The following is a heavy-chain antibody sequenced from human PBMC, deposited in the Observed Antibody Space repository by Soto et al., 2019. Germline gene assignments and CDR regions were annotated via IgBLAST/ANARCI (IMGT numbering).Heavy chain of an antibody. CDR2: ISSGSKTI. D-gene: IGHD1-26*01. CDR1: GFTFSGYS. CDR3: VREDSLGARCFDY. Sequence: TAGSLRLSCAASGFTFSGYSVNWVRQAPGKGLEWVSYISSGSKTIYYAESVKGRFTVSRDNARNSHYLHMNSLRDEDTAVYYRVREDSLGARCFDYWGQGTSGTVSS. J-gene: IGHJ4*02. V-gene: IGHV3-48*02.